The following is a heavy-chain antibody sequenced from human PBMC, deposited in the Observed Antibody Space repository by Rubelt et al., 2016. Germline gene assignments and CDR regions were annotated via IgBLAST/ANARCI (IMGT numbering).Heavy chain of an antibody. CDR1: GGSITNYY. CDR2: IYSSGST. J-gene: IGHJ6*02. V-gene: IGHV4-4*07. D-gene: IGHD6-13*01. Sequence: QVQLQESGPGLVKPSETLSLTCTVSGGSITNYYWSWIRQPAGKGLEWIGRIYSSGSTKYSPSLESRVTMSKDTSKNQFSLTLSSVTAADTAVYFCARGRIASGDGMDVWGPGTTVTVSS. CDR3: ARGRIASGDGMDV.